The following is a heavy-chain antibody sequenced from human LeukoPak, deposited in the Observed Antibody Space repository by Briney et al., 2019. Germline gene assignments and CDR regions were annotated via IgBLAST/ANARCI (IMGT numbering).Heavy chain of an antibody. CDR1: GVTLSTYA. J-gene: IGHJ2*01. D-gene: IGHD4-23*01. V-gene: IGHV3-23*01. CDR3: AKDRTVEASYWYFDL. CDR2: ISSSGSGDNT. Sequence: GGSLRLSCAASGVTLSTYAMSWARQAPGKGLEWVSGISSSGSGDNTYYADSVKGRFTISRDSSKNTLFLHMNTPRAEDTAIYYCAKDRTVEASYWYFDLWGRGTLVTVSS.